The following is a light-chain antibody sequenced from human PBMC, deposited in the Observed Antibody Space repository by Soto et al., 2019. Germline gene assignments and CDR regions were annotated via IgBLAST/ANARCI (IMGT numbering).Light chain of an antibody. V-gene: IGKV4-1*01. CDR1: QTVLSNSNNKNF. J-gene: IGKJ4*01. CDR2: WAS. Sequence: DIVMTQSPDSLAVSLGERATINCKSSQTVLSNSNNKNFLAWYQRKPGQPPKLLIYWASTRESGVPDRFSGSGSATDFTLTISNLQAEDGAVYYCQQYFGTPLTFGGGTKVEIK. CDR3: QQYFGTPLT.